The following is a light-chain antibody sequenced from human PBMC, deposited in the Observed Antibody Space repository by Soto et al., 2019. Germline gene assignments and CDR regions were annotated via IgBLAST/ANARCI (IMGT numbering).Light chain of an antibody. J-gene: IGKJ2*01. CDR1: QSISRW. CDR3: QQYNSYSPYT. CDR2: KAS. Sequence: DIQMTQSPSTLSASVGDRVTITCRASQSISRWLAWYHQKPGKDPKLLIYKASSLESGVPSRFSGSGSGTEFTLTISSLQPDDFATYYCQQYNSYSPYTFGQGTKLEIK. V-gene: IGKV1-5*03.